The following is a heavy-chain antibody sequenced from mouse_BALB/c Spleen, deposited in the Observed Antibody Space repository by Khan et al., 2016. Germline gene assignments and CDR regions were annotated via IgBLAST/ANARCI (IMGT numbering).Heavy chain of an antibody. Sequence: EVQLQESGPGLVKPSQSLSLTCSVTGYSITSDYYWNWIRQFPGNKLEWMGYISYDGTDNYNPSLKNRISITRDTSKNQFFLNLNSVTTEDTATYYCTRDLRQGRAYYFDYWGQGTPLTVSS. CDR1: GYSITSDYY. CDR3: TRDLRQGRAYYFDY. D-gene: IGHD3-3*01. J-gene: IGHJ2*01. CDR2: ISYDGTD. V-gene: IGHV3-6*02.